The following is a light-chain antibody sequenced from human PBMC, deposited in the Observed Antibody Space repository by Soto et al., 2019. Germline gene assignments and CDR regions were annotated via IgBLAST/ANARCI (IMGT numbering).Light chain of an antibody. CDR3: CSYAGSRTF. CDR1: SSDVGSYNL. J-gene: IGLJ1*01. V-gene: IGLV2-23*03. CDR2: EGS. Sequence: QSALTQPASVSGSPGQSITISCTGTSSDVGSYNLVSWYQQHPGKAPKLMIYEGSKRPSGVSNCFSGSKFGNTASLTISGLQAEDEADYYCCSYAGSRTFFGTGTKLTVL.